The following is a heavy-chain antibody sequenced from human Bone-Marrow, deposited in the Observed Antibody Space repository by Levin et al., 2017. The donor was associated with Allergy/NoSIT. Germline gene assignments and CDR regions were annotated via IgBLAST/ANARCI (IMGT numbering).Heavy chain of an antibody. D-gene: IGHD3-22*01. V-gene: IGHV3-21*01. CDR3: ASWAMYHYDRSAFDYFYYAMDG. J-gene: IGHJ6*02. CDR2: ISAGGNYI. CDR1: GILFSSYD. Sequence: GESLKISCAASGILFSSYDMNWVRQAPGKGLEWVSSISAGGNYIYYADSVKGRFTISRDNAKNSLFLQMNSLRAEDPAVYYCASWAMYHYDRSAFDYFYYAMDGWGQGTTVTVSS.